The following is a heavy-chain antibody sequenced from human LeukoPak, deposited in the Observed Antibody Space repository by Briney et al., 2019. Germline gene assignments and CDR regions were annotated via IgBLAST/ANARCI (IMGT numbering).Heavy chain of an antibody. Sequence: SETLSLTCAAYGGSFSGYYWSWIRQPPGKGLEWIGEINHSGSTNYNPSLKSRVTISVDTSKNQFSLKLSTVTAADTAVYYCARTHDEYYYDSSGYQHWGQGTLVTVSS. D-gene: IGHD3-22*01. V-gene: IGHV4-34*01. CDR3: ARTHDEYYYDSSGYQH. CDR1: GGSFSGYY. CDR2: INHSGST. J-gene: IGHJ1*01.